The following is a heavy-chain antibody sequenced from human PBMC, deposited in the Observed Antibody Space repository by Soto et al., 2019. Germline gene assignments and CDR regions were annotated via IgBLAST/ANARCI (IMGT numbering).Heavy chain of an antibody. Sequence: PGGSLRLSCAASEFTFSSYGIHWVRQAPGKGLEWVAVISYDGSKKNYLDSVKGRFTISRDNSKNTMYLEMNSLRAEDTAVYYCAKDTFYHDSSGYYVFDYRGQGTLVTVSS. V-gene: IGHV3-30*18. CDR2: ISYDGSKK. J-gene: IGHJ4*02. CDR1: EFTFSSYG. D-gene: IGHD3-22*01. CDR3: AKDTFYHDSSGYYVFDY.